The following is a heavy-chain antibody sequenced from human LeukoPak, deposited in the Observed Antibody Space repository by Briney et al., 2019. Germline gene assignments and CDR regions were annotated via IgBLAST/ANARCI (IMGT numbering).Heavy chain of an antibody. D-gene: IGHD6-19*01. CDR1: GDSVSSNSAA. Sequence: SQTLSLTCAISGDSVSSNSAAWHWIRQSPSRGPEWLGRTYYRSKWYNDYAVSVKSRITINPDTSKNQFSLQLNSVTPEDTAVYYCARDRVVWYSSGWSAAFDYWGQGTLVTVSS. V-gene: IGHV6-1*01. J-gene: IGHJ4*02. CDR3: ARDRVVWYSSGWSAAFDY. CDR2: TYYRSKWYN.